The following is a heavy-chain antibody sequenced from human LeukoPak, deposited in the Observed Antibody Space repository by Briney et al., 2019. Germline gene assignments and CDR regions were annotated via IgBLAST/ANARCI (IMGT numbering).Heavy chain of an antibody. CDR3: ARTSGSSYGGVGWYFDL. CDR1: GFSFSSYW. CDR2: IKQDGSDK. J-gene: IGHJ2*01. Sequence: PGGSLRLSCAASGFSFSSYWMSWVRQAPGKGLEWVAHIKQDGSDKYYLDSMRGRFTISKDNSKNSLYLQMNSLIAEDTAVYYCARTSGSSYGGVGWYFDLWGRGTLVTVSS. V-gene: IGHV3-7*03. D-gene: IGHD1-26*01.